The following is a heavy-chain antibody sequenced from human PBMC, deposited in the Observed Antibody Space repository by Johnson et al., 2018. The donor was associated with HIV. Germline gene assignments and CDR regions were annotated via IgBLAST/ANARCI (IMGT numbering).Heavy chain of an antibody. V-gene: IGHV3-7*02. D-gene: IGHD4-17*01. CDR2: IKQDGSEK. Sequence: EVQLVESGGGVVQPGRSLRLSCAASGFTFSSYCMTWVRQAPGKGLEWVANIKQDGSEKYYVDSVKGRFTISRDNAKNSLYLQMNSLRAEDTAVYYCASPDYGDYVFDIWGQGTMVTVSS. J-gene: IGHJ3*02. CDR1: GFTFSSYC. CDR3: ASPDYGDYVFDI.